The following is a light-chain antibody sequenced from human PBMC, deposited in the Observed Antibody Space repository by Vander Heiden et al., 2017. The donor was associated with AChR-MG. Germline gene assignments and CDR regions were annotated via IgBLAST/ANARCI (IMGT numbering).Light chain of an antibody. CDR3: QQYNSYPWA. Sequence: DIQMTQSPSTLSASVGDRVTITCRASQSISSWLAWYQQKPGKGPKVLIYKASSLESGVPSRFSGSGSGTEFTLTISSLQPDDFATYYCQQYNSYPWAFGQGTKLEIK. CDR2: KAS. V-gene: IGKV1-5*03. CDR1: QSISSW. J-gene: IGKJ2*01.